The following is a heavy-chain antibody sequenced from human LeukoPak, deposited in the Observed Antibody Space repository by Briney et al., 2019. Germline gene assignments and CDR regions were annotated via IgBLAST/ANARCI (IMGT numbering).Heavy chain of an antibody. CDR3: GKDGGQYSSGPEFDP. J-gene: IGHJ5*02. CDR1: GIVFSNTA. V-gene: IGHV3-23*01. CDR2: VSGGGERT. D-gene: IGHD3-22*01. Sequence: PGGSLRLSCAASGIVFSNTAMNWARQSPGRGLEWISAVSGGGERTFYADSEKGRFTISRDNSKNMVYLQMNSLRVDDTAIYYCGKDGGQYSSGPEFDPRGQGALVTVSS.